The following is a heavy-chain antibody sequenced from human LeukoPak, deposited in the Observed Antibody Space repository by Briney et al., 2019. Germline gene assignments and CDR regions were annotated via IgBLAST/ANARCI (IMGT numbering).Heavy chain of an antibody. V-gene: IGHV4-59*01. Sequence: SETLSLTCTVSGDSISTYYWSWIRQPPGKGLEWIGYIYYRVTSDYNPSLKSRVTMSVDMSTRQISLKLSSVTAADTAVYYCARTTEAHSWQTRYYSYYMDVWGKGTTVTVSS. J-gene: IGHJ6*03. D-gene: IGHD6-13*01. CDR2: IYYRVTS. CDR3: ARTTEAHSWQTRYYSYYMDV. CDR1: GDSISTYY.